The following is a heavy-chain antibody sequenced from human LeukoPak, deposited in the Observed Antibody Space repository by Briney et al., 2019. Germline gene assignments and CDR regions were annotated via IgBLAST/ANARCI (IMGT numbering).Heavy chain of an antibody. CDR3: ARESAGDHNTFDI. Sequence: ASVKVSCKASGYTFLGYYMHWVRQAPGQGLEWMGWINPNSGGTNYAQKFQGRVTMTRDTSISTVYMEVSKLISDDTAVYYCARESAGDHNTFDIWGQGTMVTVSS. V-gene: IGHV1-2*02. D-gene: IGHD7-27*01. CDR2: INPNSGGT. J-gene: IGHJ3*02. CDR1: GYTFLGYY.